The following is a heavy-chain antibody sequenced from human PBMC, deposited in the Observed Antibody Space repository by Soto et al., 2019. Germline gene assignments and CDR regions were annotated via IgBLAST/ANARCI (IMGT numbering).Heavy chain of an antibody. Sequence: ASVKVSCKASGYTFTSYGISWVRQAPGQGLEWMGWISAYNGNTNYAQKLQGRVTMTTDTSTSTAYMELRSLRSDDTAVYYCARASFLEWSGDYYYYYMDVWGKGTTVTVSS. CDR3: ARASFLEWSGDYYYYYMDV. J-gene: IGHJ6*03. V-gene: IGHV1-18*01. CDR2: ISAYNGNT. D-gene: IGHD3-3*02. CDR1: GYTFTSYG.